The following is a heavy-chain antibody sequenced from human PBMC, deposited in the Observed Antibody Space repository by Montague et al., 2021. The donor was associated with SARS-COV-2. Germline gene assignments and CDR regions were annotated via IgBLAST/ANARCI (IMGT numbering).Heavy chain of an antibody. CDR1: GFTFSNYA. CDR3: ARAYGSGSYPNDY. CDR2: ISYDGTIK. V-gene: IGHV3-30*04. D-gene: IGHD3-10*01. J-gene: IGHJ4*02. Sequence: SLRLSCVASGFTFSNYAMHWVRQAPGKGLGWVAVISYDGTIKYYXVSXKGRFTISRDNSKNTPDLQMNSLRGDDTAVYYCARAYGSGSYPNDYWGQGTLVTVSS.